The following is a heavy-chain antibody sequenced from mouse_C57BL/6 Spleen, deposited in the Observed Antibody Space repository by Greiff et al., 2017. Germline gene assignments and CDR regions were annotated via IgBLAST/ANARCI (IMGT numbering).Heavy chain of an antibody. CDR3: ARDYDGYYGY. CDR1: GYTFTSYW. Sequence: VQLQQPGAELVKPGASVKLSCKASGYTFTSYWMHWVKQRPGQGLEWIGMIHPNSGSTNYNEKFKSKATLTVDKSSSTAYMQLSSLASEDSAVYYCARDYDGYYGYWGKGTTLTVSS. D-gene: IGHD2-3*01. CDR2: IHPNSGST. J-gene: IGHJ2*01. V-gene: IGHV1-64*01.